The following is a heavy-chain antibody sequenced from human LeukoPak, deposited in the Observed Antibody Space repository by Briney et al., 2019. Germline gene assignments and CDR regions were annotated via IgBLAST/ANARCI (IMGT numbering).Heavy chain of an antibody. CDR2: INHSGST. J-gene: IGHJ3*02. D-gene: IGHD2/OR15-2a*01. CDR3: AKSNGYGLIDI. Sequence: SETLSLTCAVYGGSFNDYYWTWIRQSPGKGLEWIGEINHSGSTSYNPSLKSRVTISVDASKSQFSLKLNSVTAADTAVYYCAKSNGYGLIDIWGQGTMVTVSS. CDR1: GGSFNDYY. V-gene: IGHV4-34*01.